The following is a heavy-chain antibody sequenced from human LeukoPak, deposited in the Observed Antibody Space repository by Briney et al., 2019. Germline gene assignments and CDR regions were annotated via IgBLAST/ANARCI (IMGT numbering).Heavy chain of an antibody. CDR2: ISGGGGST. V-gene: IGHV3-23*01. J-gene: IGHJ4*02. CDR1: GFTFSSYA. D-gene: IGHD3-9*01. CDR3: AKHFDWLDVRSHFDY. Sequence: GGSLRLSCAASGFTFSSYAMSWVRQAPGKGLEWVSAISGGGGSTYYADSVKGRFTISRDNSKNTLYLQMNSLRAEDTAVYYCAKHFDWLDVRSHFDYWGQGTLVTVSS.